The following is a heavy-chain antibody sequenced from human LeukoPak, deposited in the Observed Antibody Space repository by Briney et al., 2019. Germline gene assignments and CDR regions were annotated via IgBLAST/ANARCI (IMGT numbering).Heavy chain of an antibody. V-gene: IGHV3-11*01. J-gene: IGHJ3*01. D-gene: IGHD1-26*01. CDR3: GRVFGLVGTKRSFDL. CDR1: GFTFTDYY. CDR2: ISGSGTTI. Sequence: PGGSLRLSCEVSGFTFTDYYMGWIRQAPGKGLEWLSYISGSGTTIFYAHSVKGRFTISRDNSKNSVDLQMNSLRPEDTAVYYCGRVFGLVGTKRSFDLWGQGKMVTVSS.